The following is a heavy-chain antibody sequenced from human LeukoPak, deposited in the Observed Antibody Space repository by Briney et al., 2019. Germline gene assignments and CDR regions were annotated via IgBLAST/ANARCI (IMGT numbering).Heavy chain of an antibody. D-gene: IGHD3-22*01. V-gene: IGHV3-9*01. CDR1: GFIFDDYA. CDR2: ISWNSNTI. J-gene: IGHJ4*02. CDR3: ARAGFPVYDSSGSGGVYFDQ. Sequence: PGGSLRLSCAASGFIFDDYAMHWVRQAPGKGLEWVPGISWNSNTIGYVDSLKGRFTTSRDNAKNSLYLQMNSLRAEDTAVYYCARAGFPVYDSSGSGGVYFDQWGQGTLVTVSS.